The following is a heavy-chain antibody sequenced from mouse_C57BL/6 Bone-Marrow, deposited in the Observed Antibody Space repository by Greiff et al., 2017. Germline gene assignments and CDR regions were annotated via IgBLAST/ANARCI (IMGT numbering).Heavy chain of an antibody. CDR1: GYSITSGYY. CDR2: ISYDGSN. Sequence: VQLQQSGPGLVKPSQSLSLTCSVTGYSITSGYYWNWIRQFPGNKLEWMGYISYDGSNNYNPSLKNRISITRDTSKNQFFLKLNSVTTEDTATYYCARSLYFPFAYWGQGTLVTVSA. V-gene: IGHV3-6*01. D-gene: IGHD6-2*01. CDR3: ARSLYFPFAY. J-gene: IGHJ3*01.